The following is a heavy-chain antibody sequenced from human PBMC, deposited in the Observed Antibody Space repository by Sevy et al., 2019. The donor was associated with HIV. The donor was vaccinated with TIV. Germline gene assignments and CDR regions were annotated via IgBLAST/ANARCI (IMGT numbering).Heavy chain of an antibody. Sequence: SETLSLTCTVSGGSISSYYWSWIRQPPGKGLEWIGYIYYSGGTNYNPSLKSRVTISVDTSKNQFSLKLSSVTAADTAVYYCARVGSSWYGQVNWFDPWGQGTLVTVSS. CDR1: GGSISSYY. V-gene: IGHV4-59*01. D-gene: IGHD6-13*01. J-gene: IGHJ5*02. CDR3: ARVGSSWYGQVNWFDP. CDR2: IYYSGGT.